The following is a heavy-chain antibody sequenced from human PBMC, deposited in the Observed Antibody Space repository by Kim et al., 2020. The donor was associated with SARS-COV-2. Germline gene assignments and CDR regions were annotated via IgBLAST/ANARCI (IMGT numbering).Heavy chain of an antibody. D-gene: IGHD6-13*01. CDR3: ARGLYSSSWYYFDY. J-gene: IGHJ4*02. Sequence: AQKCQGRVTMTRDTSTSTVYMELSSLRSEDTAVYYCARGLYSSSWYYFDYWGQGTLVTVSS. V-gene: IGHV1-46*01.